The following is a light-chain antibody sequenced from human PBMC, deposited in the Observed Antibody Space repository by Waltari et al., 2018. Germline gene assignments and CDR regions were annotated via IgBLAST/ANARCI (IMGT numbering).Light chain of an antibody. J-gene: IGKJ1*01. CDR2: KAS. CDR1: QSITNW. V-gene: IGKV1-5*03. CDR3: QQYDNYWT. Sequence: DIQMTQSPSTLSASVGDRVTITCRASQSITNWLAWYQQKPGKAPKLLIYKASNLESGVPSRCSGSGSGTEFTLTISILQPDDFATYYCQQYDNYWTFGQGTKVEIK.